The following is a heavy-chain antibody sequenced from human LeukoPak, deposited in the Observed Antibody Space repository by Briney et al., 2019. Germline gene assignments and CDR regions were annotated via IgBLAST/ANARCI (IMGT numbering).Heavy chain of an antibody. J-gene: IGHJ5*02. Sequence: GASVKVSCKASGYTFTSYDINWVRQATGQGLEWMGWMNPNSGNTGYAQKFQGRVTMTRNTSISTAYMELSSLRSEDTAVYYCARDHIMITFDKGDWFDPWGQGTLVTVSS. V-gene: IGHV1-8*01. CDR3: ARDHIMITFDKGDWFDP. CDR1: GYTFTSYD. D-gene: IGHD3-16*01. CDR2: MNPNSGNT.